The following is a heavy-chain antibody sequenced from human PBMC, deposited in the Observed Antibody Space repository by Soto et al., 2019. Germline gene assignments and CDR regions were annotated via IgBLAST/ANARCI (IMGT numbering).Heavy chain of an antibody. V-gene: IGHV3-74*01. Sequence: GGSLRLSCAASGFTFSSYWMHWVRQAPGKGLVWVSRINSDGSSTNYADSVKGRFTISRDNPKNTLYLQMNSLSAEDTAVYFCARRDRGSNGNDNCGQGTLVTVSS. CDR3: ARRDRGSNGNDN. CDR2: INSDGSST. D-gene: IGHD1-26*01. J-gene: IGHJ4*01. CDR1: GFTFSSYW.